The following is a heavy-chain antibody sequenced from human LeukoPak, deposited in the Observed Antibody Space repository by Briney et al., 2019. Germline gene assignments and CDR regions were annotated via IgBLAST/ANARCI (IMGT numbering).Heavy chain of an antibody. J-gene: IGHJ3*02. CDR3: ARGRSITILRGVAISDGFDI. D-gene: IGHD3-10*01. CDR2: IDTTTSYK. Sequence: SGGSLRLSCAASGFTFSSYSMNWVRQAPGKGLEWVSFIDTTTSYKYYADSVKGRFTISRDNAKNSLYLQMNSLRADDTAFYYCARGRSITILRGVAISDGFDIWGQGTMVTVSS. V-gene: IGHV3-21*01. CDR1: GFTFSSYS.